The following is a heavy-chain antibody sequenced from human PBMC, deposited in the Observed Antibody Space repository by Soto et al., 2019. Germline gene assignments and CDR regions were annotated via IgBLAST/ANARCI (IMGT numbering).Heavy chain of an antibody. Sequence: SVKVSCKSSGGTLSSFAISWVRQAPGQGLEWMGGIIPIFGTTNYAQKFQGRVTITADKSTSTAYMELSSLRSEDTAVYYCARGQRAGGSYSAFDIWGQGTMVTVS. V-gene: IGHV1-69*06. D-gene: IGHD1-26*01. CDR2: IIPIFGTT. CDR3: ARGQRAGGSYSAFDI. J-gene: IGHJ3*02. CDR1: GGTLSSFA.